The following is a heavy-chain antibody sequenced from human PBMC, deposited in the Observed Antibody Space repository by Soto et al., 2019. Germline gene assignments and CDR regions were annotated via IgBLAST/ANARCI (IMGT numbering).Heavy chain of an antibody. J-gene: IGHJ4*02. V-gene: IGHV4-39*01. CDR3: ARQADYRIGPHYFDY. D-gene: IGHD1-26*01. CDR2: IYYSGST. CDR1: GGSISSSSYY. Sequence: SETLSLTCTVSGGSISSSSYYWGWIRQPPGKGLEWIGSIYYSGSTYYNPSLKSRVTISVDTSKNQFSLKLSSVTAADTAVYYCARQADYRIGPHYFDYWGQGTLVTVSS.